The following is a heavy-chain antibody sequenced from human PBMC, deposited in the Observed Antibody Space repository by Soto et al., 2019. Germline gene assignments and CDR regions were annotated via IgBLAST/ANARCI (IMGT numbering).Heavy chain of an antibody. D-gene: IGHD2-15*01. Sequence: SETLSLTCAVYGGSFSGYYWSWIRQPPGKGLEWIGEINHSGSTNYNPSLKSRVTISVDTSKNQFSLKLSSVTAADTAVYYCARLGYCSGGSCYQRGGYYYYHGMDVWGQGTTVTVSS. CDR1: GGSFSGYY. J-gene: IGHJ6*02. CDR3: ARLGYCSGGSCYQRGGYYYYHGMDV. CDR2: INHSGST. V-gene: IGHV4-34*01.